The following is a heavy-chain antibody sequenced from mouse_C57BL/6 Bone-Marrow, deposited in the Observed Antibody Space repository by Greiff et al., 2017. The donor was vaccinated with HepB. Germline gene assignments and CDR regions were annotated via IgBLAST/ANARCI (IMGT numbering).Heavy chain of an antibody. D-gene: IGHD2-2*01. J-gene: IGHJ4*01. V-gene: IGHV2-2*01. CDR3: ARNQELWLRRAMDY. CDR1: GFSLTSYG. CDR2: IWSGGST. Sequence: VQVKESGPGLVQPSQSLSITCTVSGFSLTSYGVHWVRQSPGKGLEWLGVIWSGGSTDYNAAFISRLSISKDNSKSQVFFKMNSLQADDTAIYYCARNQELWLRRAMDYWGQGTSVTVSS.